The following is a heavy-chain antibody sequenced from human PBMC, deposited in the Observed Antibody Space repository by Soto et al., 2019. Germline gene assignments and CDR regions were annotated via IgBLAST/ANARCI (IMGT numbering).Heavy chain of an antibody. Sequence: SQTISLTCAISGDSVSSNSAAWNWIRQSPSRGLEWLGRTYYRSKWYNDYAVSVKSRITINPDTSKNQFSLQLNSVTPEDTAVYYCARVVTIFGVDLNWFDPWGHGTLVTASS. V-gene: IGHV6-1*01. CDR1: GDSVSSNSAA. D-gene: IGHD3-3*01. CDR2: TYYRSKWYN. CDR3: ARVVTIFGVDLNWFDP. J-gene: IGHJ5*02.